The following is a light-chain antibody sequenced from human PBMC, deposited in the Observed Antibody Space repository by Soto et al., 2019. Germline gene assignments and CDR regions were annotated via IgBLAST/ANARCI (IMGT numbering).Light chain of an antibody. J-gene: IGLJ3*02. CDR1: SSDVCTYNY. CDR2: DVS. CDR3: ISYAGSSIWV. Sequence: QSALTQPPSASGSPGQSVTISCTGTSSDVCTYNYVSWYQQHPGKAPKLMIYDVSKRPSGVPDRFSGSKSGNTASLTVSGRQAEDEADYYCISYAGSSIWVFGGGTKLTVL. V-gene: IGLV2-8*01.